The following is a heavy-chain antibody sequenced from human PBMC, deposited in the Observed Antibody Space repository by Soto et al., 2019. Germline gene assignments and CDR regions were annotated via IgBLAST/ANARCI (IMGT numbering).Heavy chain of an antibody. CDR2: IYHSGST. CDR3: ARGPKAAWAFDI. V-gene: IGHV4-34*01. J-gene: IGHJ3*02. Sequence: QVQLQQWGAGLLKPSETLSLTCAVYGGSFSGYYWSWIRQPPGKGLEWLVEIYHSGSTNYNPSLKRRVTISVDTSKDHFSLRRSAETAADTAVYYCARGPKAAWAFDIWGQGTMVTVSS. CDR1: GGSFSGYY. D-gene: IGHD6-25*01.